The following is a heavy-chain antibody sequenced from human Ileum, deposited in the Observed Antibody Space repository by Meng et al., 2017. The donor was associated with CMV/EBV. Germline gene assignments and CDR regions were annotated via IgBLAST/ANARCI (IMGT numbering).Heavy chain of an antibody. CDR1: GGSLNSFS. V-gene: IGHV1-69*01. Sequence: QVHLVQSGAEVKKPGSSVKVSCKASGGSLNSFSISWVRQAPGQGLEWMGGILPLFNISYYAQSFQGRIIITADESTSTVYMEVGGLRPEDTAIYYCAKEEDTSMVGVNWFDPWGQGTLVTVSS. CDR3: AKEEDTSMVGVNWFDP. CDR2: ILPLFNIS. J-gene: IGHJ5*02. D-gene: IGHD5-18*01.